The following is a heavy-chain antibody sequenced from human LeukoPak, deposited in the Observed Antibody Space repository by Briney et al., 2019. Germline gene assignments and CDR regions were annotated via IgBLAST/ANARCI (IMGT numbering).Heavy chain of an antibody. V-gene: IGHV3-23*01. Sequence: GGSLRLSCAASGFTFSIYAMSWVRQAPGKGLEWASTISGSGDNTYYADSVKGRFTISRDNSKNTLYLQMNSLRAEDTAVYYCARVVPPTDYGSGSYFWDPYYFDYWGQGTLVTVSS. CDR2: ISGSGDNT. D-gene: IGHD3-10*01. CDR3: ARVVPPTDYGSGSYFWDPYYFDY. CDR1: GFTFSIYA. J-gene: IGHJ4*02.